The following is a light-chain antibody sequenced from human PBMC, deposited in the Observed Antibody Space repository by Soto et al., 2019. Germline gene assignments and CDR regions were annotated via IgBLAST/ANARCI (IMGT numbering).Light chain of an antibody. CDR3: QQYYSTLPT. J-gene: IGKJ1*01. CDR2: WAS. V-gene: IGKV4-1*01. Sequence: DIVMTQSPDSRAVSLGERATINCKSSQSVLYSSNNKNYLAWYQQKPGQPPKLLIYWASTRESGVPDRFSGSGSGTDFTLTISSLQAEDVAVYYCQQYYSTLPTFGQGTKVDNK. CDR1: QSVLYSSNNKNY.